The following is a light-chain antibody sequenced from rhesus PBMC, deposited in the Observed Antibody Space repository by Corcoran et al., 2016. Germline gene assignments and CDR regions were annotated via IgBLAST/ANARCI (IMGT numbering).Light chain of an antibody. CDR2: KSS. J-gene: IGKJ1*01. Sequence: DIQMTQSPSSLSASVGDRVTITCRASENVNNYLNWYQQKPGKAPKLLIYKSSTVQRGVPLRFSASGSGTYYTFTIRCLQPEDVATYYGQHGYGTPPWTCGQGTKVEIK. CDR1: ENVNNY. V-gene: IGKV1-74*01. CDR3: QHGYGTPPWT.